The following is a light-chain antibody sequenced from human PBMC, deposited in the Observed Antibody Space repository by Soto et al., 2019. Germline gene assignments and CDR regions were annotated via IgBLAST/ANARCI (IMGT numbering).Light chain of an antibody. CDR3: AAWDDSLSGYV. V-gene: IGLV1-47*01. Sequence: VLTQPPSASGTPGQRVTISCSGSSSNIGSNYVYWYQQLPGTAPRLLIYRNNQRPSGVPDRFSGSKSGTSASLAISGLRSEDEADYYCAAWDDSLSGYVFGTGTKVTVL. J-gene: IGLJ1*01. CDR2: RNN. CDR1: SSNIGSNY.